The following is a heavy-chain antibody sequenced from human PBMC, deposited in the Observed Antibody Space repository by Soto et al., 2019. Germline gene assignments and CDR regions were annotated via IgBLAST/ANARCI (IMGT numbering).Heavy chain of an antibody. CDR2: TYYRSKWYN. Sequence: SQTLSLTCAISGDSVSSNSAAWKWIRQSPSRGLEWLGRTYYRSKWYNDYAVSVKSRITINPDTSKNQFSLQLNSVTPEDTAVYYCARGGIVATQRYYYYGTGVWGQGTKVTVSS. CDR3: ARGGIVATQRYYYYGTGV. CDR1: GDSVSSNSAA. D-gene: IGHD5-12*01. J-gene: IGHJ6*02. V-gene: IGHV6-1*01.